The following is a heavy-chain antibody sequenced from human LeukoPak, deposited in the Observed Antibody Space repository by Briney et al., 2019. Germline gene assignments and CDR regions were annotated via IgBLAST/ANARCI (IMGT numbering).Heavy chain of an antibody. V-gene: IGHV1-69*05. Sequence: GASVKVSCKASGGTFSSYAISWVRQAPGQGLEWMGGIIPIFGTANYAQKFQSRVTITTDESTSTAYMELSSLRSEDTAVYYCARRYCSGGSCPVGYWGQGTLVTVSS. CDR1: GGTFSSYA. CDR2: IIPIFGTA. D-gene: IGHD2-15*01. J-gene: IGHJ4*02. CDR3: ARRYCSGGSCPVGY.